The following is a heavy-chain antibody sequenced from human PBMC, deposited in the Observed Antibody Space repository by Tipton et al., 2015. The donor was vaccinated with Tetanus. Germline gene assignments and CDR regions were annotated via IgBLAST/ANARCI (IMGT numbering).Heavy chain of an antibody. CDR2: INPNSGGT. CDR1: GYTFTGYY. D-gene: IGHD3-10*01. V-gene: IGHV1-2*02. Sequence: QSGPEVKKPGASVKVSCKASGYTFTGYYMHWVRQAPGQGLEWMGWINPNSGGTNYAQKFQGRVTMTRDTSISTAYMELSRLRSDDTAVYYCARLLAVGDLPLDYWGQGTLVTVSS. CDR3: ARLLAVGDLPLDY. J-gene: IGHJ4*02.